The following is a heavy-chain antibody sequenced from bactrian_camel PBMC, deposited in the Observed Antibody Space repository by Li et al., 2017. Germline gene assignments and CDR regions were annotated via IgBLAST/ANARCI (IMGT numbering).Heavy chain of an antibody. CDR2: TDSDGGHT. Sequence: HVQLVESGGGLVQPGGSLSLSCVASGFTFSSSTMNWVRQAPGKGLEWVSETDSDGGHTYYADSVKGRFTISRDNAKNTLYLQLNSLKTEDTAMYYCAKDHDAYGGSWGSFYYWGQGTQVTVS. CDR1: GFTFSSST. D-gene: IGHD6*01. J-gene: IGHJ4*01. CDR3: AKDHDAYGGSWGSFYY. V-gene: IGHV3S1*01.